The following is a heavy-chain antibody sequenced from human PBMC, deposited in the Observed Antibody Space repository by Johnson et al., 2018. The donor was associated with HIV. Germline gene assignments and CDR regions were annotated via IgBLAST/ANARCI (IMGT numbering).Heavy chain of an antibody. J-gene: IGHJ3*02. Sequence: VQLVESGGGLVKPGGSLRLSCAASGFTFSSYWMHWVRQAPGRGLVWVSRINSDGSTTTYADSVKGRFTISRDNSKNTLYLQMNSLRAEDTAVYYCASLSGGAFDIWGQGTMVTVSS. CDR2: INSDGSTT. CDR1: GFTFSSYW. CDR3: ASLSGGAFDI. D-gene: IGHD2/OR15-2a*01. V-gene: IGHV3-74*02.